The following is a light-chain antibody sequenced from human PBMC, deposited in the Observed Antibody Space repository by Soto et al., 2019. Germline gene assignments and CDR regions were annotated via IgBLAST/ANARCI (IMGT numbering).Light chain of an antibody. J-gene: IGLJ2*01. CDR2: GNS. Sequence: QSVLTQPPSVSGAPGQRVTISCTGISSNIGAGYDVHWYQQLPGTAPKLLIYGNSNRPSGVPDRFSGSKSGTSASLAITGLQAEDEADYYCSSYAGSNNVVFGGGTKLTVL. CDR3: SSYAGSNNVV. V-gene: IGLV1-40*01. CDR1: SSNIGAGYD.